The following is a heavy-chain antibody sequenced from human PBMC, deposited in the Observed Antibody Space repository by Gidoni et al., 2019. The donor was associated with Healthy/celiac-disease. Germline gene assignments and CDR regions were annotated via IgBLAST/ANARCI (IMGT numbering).Heavy chain of an antibody. CDR1: GFTVSSNY. Sequence: EVQLVESGGGLVQPGGSLRLSCAASGFTVSSNYMSWVRQAPGKGLEWVSVIYSGGSTYYADSVKGRFTISRDNSKNTLYLQMNSLRAEETAVYYCARDSPYDSSGFDYWGQGTLVTVSS. J-gene: IGHJ4*02. D-gene: IGHD3-22*01. V-gene: IGHV3-66*02. CDR3: ARDSPYDSSGFDY. CDR2: IYSGGST.